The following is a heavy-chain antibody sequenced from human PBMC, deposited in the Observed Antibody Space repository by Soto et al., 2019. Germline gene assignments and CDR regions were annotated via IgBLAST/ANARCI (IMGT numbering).Heavy chain of an antibody. CDR2: INAGNGNT. J-gene: IGHJ3*02. D-gene: IGHD3-3*01. CDR3: ARKNLYDFRSGYSQDAFDI. V-gene: IGHV1-3*01. CDR1: GYTFTSYA. Sequence: ASVKVSCKASGYTFTSYAMHCVRQAPGQRLEWMGWINAGNGNTKYSQKFQGRVTITRDTSASTAYMELSSLRSEDTAVYYCARKNLYDFRSGYSQDAFDIWGQGTMVTVSS.